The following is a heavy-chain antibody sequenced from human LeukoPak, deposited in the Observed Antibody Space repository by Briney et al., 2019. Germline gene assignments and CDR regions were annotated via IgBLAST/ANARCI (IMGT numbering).Heavy chain of an antibody. J-gene: IGHJ4*02. Sequence: PSETLSLTCTVSGYSISSGYYWGWIRQPPGKGLEWIGSIYHSGSTYYKPSLKSRVTISVDTSKNQFSLKLSSVTAADTAVYYCARETEYCSGGSCQPDYWGQGTLVTVSS. CDR3: ARETEYCSGGSCQPDY. V-gene: IGHV4-38-2*02. CDR1: GYSISSGYY. CDR2: IYHSGST. D-gene: IGHD2-15*01.